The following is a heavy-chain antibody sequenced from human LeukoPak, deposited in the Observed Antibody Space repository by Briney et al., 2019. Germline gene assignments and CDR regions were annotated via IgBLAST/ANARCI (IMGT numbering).Heavy chain of an antibody. CDR2: IYATGST. V-gene: IGHV4-4*07. CDR3: ARGQKYSYGYTVTELGSGYFDY. Sequence: SETLSLTCTVSGGSISTYYWSWIRQPAGKGLEWIGRIYATGSTNYNPSLNSRVTISVDTSKNQFSLRLNSVTAADTAVYFCARGQKYSYGYTVTELGSGYFDYWGQGTLVTVSS. CDR1: GGSISTYY. J-gene: IGHJ4*02. D-gene: IGHD5-18*01.